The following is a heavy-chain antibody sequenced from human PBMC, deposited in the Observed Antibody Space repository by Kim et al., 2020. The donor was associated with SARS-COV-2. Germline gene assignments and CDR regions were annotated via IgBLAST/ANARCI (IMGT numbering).Heavy chain of an antibody. CDR1: GDSMRSSPYF. CDR3: ARGSRIPLMNIET. V-gene: IGHV4-39*07. CDR2: IFYLGST. D-gene: IGHD2-15*01. Sequence: SETLSLTCTVSGDSMRSSPYFWGWIRQPPGKGLEWIGSIFYLGSTFYNPSLKSRVTISVDVSKSQFSLTLTSVTAADTAVYYCARGSRIPLMNIETWGQGTLVTVSS. J-gene: IGHJ5*02.